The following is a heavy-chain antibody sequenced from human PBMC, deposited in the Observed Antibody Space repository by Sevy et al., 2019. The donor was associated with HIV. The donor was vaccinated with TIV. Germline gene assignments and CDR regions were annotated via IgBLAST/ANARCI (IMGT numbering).Heavy chain of an antibody. CDR1: GFTFGDYA. J-gene: IGHJ4*02. Sequence: GGSLRLSCTASGFTFGDYAMSWVRQAPGKGLEWVGFIRSKAYGGTPEYAASVKGRFTFSRDDSKSIAYLQMNSLKTEDKAVYYCSREGPGRGSSGWYRYDYWGQGTLVTVSS. D-gene: IGHD6-19*01. CDR3: SREGPGRGSSGWYRYDY. CDR2: IRSKAYGGTP. V-gene: IGHV3-49*04.